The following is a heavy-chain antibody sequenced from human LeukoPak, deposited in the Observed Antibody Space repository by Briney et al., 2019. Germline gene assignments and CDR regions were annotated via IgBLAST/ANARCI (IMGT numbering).Heavy chain of an antibody. V-gene: IGHV1-2*02. Sequence: GASVKVSCKASGYTFTGYYMHWVRQAPGQGLEWMGWINPNSGGTNYAQKFQGRVTMTRDTSISTAYMELSRLRSDDTAVYYCARGDSYGHGRFDYWGQGTLVTVSS. D-gene: IGHD5-18*01. CDR1: GYTFTGYY. J-gene: IGHJ4*02. CDR3: ARGDSYGHGRFDY. CDR2: INPNSGGT.